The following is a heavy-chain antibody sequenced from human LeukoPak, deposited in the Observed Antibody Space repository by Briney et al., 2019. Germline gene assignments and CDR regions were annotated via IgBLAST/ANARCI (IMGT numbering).Heavy chain of an antibody. CDR2: ISGSGGST. Sequence: PGGSLRLSCAASGFTFSSYGMNWVRQAPGKGLEWVSAISGSGGSTNYADSVKGRFTISRDNSKNTLYLQMNSLRAEDTAVYFCAKSPRYYGSGSTDYWGQGILVTVSS. D-gene: IGHD3-10*01. V-gene: IGHV3-23*01. CDR1: GFTFSSYG. CDR3: AKSPRYYGSGSTDY. J-gene: IGHJ4*02.